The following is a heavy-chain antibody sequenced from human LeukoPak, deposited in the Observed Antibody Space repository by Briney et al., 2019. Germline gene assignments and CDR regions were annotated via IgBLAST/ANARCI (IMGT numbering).Heavy chain of an antibody. CDR3: ARDQGGSYYNYFDY. CDR2: INQSGDT. D-gene: IGHD1-26*01. J-gene: IGHJ4*02. Sequence: SETLSLTCTVYGGSFTAYYWSWIRQPPGKGLEWIGEINQSGDTNYNPSLKSRVTISVDTSKNQFSLKLSSVTAADTAVYYCARDQGGSYYNYFDYWGQGTLVTVSS. CDR1: GGSFTAYY. V-gene: IGHV4-34*01.